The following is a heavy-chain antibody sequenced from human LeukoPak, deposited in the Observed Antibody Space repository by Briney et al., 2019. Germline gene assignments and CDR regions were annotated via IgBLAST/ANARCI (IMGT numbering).Heavy chain of an antibody. V-gene: IGHV3-23*01. CDR3: AKGMTTEVSNYYYMDV. CDR2: ISGSGGST. D-gene: IGHD4-23*01. Sequence: GGSLRLSCAASGFTFSSYAMSWVRQAPGKGLEWVSAISGSGGSTYYADSVKGRFTISRDNSKNTLYLQMNSLRAEDTAVYYCAKGMTTEVSNYYYMDVWGKGTTVTVSS. J-gene: IGHJ6*03. CDR1: GFTFSSYA.